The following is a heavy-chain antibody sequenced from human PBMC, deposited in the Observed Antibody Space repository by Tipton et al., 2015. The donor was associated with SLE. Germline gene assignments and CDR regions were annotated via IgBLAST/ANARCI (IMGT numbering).Heavy chain of an antibody. V-gene: IGHV4-38-2*02. CDR2: VYHSGST. CDR3: ARGAIQLWNWFDP. CDR1: GYSISSDYY. Sequence: LRLSCTVSGYSISSDYYWGWIRQPPGKGLEWIGSVYHSGSTYYNPSLKSRVTISVDTSKNQFSLKLNSVTAADTAVYYCARGAIQLWNWFDPWGQGTLVTVSS. J-gene: IGHJ5*02. D-gene: IGHD5-18*01.